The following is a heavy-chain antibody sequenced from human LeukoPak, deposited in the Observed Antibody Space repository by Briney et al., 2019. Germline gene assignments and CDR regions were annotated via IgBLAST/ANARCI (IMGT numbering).Heavy chain of an antibody. V-gene: IGHV1-2*04. CDR2: INPNSGGT. CDR1: GYTFTGYY. J-gene: IGHJ6*04. Sequence: ASVKVSCKASGYTFTGYYMHWVRQAPGQGLEWMGWINPNSGGTNYAQKFQGWVTMTRDTSISTAYMELSRLRSDDTAVYYCARSLDTADGMDVWGKGTTVTVSS. CDR3: ARSLDTADGMDV.